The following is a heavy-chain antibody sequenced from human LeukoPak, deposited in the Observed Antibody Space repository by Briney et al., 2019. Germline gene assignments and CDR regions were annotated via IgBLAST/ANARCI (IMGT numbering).Heavy chain of an antibody. CDR2: ISVYNGYT. Sequence: GASVKVSCKASGYTFTNYGISWVRQAPGQGLQWMGWISVYNGYTEYAQKLQGRVTMTTDTSTSTAYMELRSLRSDDTAVYYCVKNGSSYCDNWGQGTLVTVSS. CDR3: VKNGSSYCDN. J-gene: IGHJ4*02. D-gene: IGHD6-13*01. V-gene: IGHV1-18*01. CDR1: GYTFTNYG.